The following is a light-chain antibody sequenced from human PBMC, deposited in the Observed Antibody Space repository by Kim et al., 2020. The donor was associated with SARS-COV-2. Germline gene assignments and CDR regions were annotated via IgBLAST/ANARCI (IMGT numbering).Light chain of an antibody. V-gene: IGKV1-39*01. CDR2: AAS. Sequence: ESVGDRVTITCRASQSISIYLNWYKQKPGKAPKLLIDAASSLQSGVPSRFSGSGSGTDFTLTISSLQPEDFATYYCQQSYSTPLTFGGGTKVDIK. CDR3: QQSYSTPLT. CDR1: QSISIY. J-gene: IGKJ4*01.